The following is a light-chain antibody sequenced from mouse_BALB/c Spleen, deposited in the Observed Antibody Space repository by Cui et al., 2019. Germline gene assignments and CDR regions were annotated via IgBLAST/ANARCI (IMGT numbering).Light chain of an antibody. V-gene: IGKV4-55*01. CDR3: QQWSSYPRT. Sequence: QIVLTQSTAIMSASPGEKVTITCSASSSVSYMYWYQQKPGSPPRLLIYDTSHLASGVPVRFSGSGSGTSYSLTISRMEAEDAATYYCQQWSSYPRTFGGGTKLEIK. CDR1: SSVSY. CDR2: DTS. J-gene: IGKJ1*01.